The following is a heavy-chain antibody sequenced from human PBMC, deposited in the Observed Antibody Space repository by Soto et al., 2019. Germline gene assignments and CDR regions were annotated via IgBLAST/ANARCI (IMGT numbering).Heavy chain of an antibody. D-gene: IGHD2-2*01. CDR3: AKDPDPYCRSTSCWANYGMEV. J-gene: IGHJ6*02. CDR1: GFTFSSYA. Sequence: GESLTLSCAASGFTFSSYALSWVRQAPGKGLEWVSAISGSGGSTYYADSVKGRFTISRDNSKNTLYLQMNSLRAEDTAVYYCAKDPDPYCRSTSCWANYGMEVWGQGTTVTVSS. V-gene: IGHV3-23*01. CDR2: ISGSGGST.